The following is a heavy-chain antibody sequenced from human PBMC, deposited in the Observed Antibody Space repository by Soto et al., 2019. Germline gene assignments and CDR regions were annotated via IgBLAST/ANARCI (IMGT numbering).Heavy chain of an antibody. D-gene: IGHD2-15*01. CDR3: AYLPCSGGSCYWFSFSGMDV. CDR1: GFSRSTSGVG. V-gene: IGHV2-5*02. Sequence: QITLKESGPTLVKPTQTLTLTCTFSGFSRSTSGVGVAWIRQHPGKALEWLALMYWDDDKRYRPSLESRLTITKDTSKNPVVLTMTNMDSVDTATYYCAYLPCSGGSCYWFSFSGMDVWGQGTTVTVSS. J-gene: IGHJ6*02. CDR2: MYWDDDK.